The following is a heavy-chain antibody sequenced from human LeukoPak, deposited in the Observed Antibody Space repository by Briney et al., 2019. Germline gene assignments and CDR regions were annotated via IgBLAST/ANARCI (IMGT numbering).Heavy chain of an antibody. V-gene: IGHV1-8*03. CDR1: GYTFTSYD. J-gene: IGHJ4*02. CDR3: TRFSPYNSRNRHQTGTTVPYGDS. CDR2: MNPNSGNT. D-gene: IGHD1-7*01. Sequence: ASVKVSCKASGYTFTSYDINWVRQATGQGLEWMGWMNPNSGNTGYAQKFQGRVTITRNTSISTAYMELSSLRSEDTAVYYCTRFSPYNSRNRHQTGTTVPYGDSRGQGTLVTVSS.